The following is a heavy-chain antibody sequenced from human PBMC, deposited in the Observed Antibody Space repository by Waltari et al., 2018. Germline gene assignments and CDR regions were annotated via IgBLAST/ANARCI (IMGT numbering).Heavy chain of an antibody. CDR1: GGSISSGGYS. V-gene: IGHV4-31*03. Sequence: QVQLQESGPGLVKPSPTLSLTCTVSGGSISSGGYSWSWIRQHTGKGLEWIGYIYYSGSTYYNPSLKSRVTISVDTSKNQFSLKLSSVTAADTAVYYCARMEYYYDSSGNPVYYFDYWGQGTLVTVSS. CDR3: ARMEYYYDSSGNPVYYFDY. D-gene: IGHD3-22*01. CDR2: IYYSGST. J-gene: IGHJ4*02.